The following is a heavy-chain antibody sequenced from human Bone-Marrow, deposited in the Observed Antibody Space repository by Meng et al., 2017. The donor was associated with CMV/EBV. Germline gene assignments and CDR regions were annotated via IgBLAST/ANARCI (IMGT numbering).Heavy chain of an antibody. V-gene: IGHV3-48*03. CDR3: AHIVVVNGGDAFDI. Sequence: GGSLRLSCAASGFTFSSYEMNWVRQAPGKGLEWVSYISSSGSTIYYADSVKGRFTISRDNAKNSLYLQMNSLRAEDTAVYYCAHIVVVNGGDAFDIWGQGTMVTVS. CDR2: ISSSGSTI. CDR1: GFTFSSYE. J-gene: IGHJ3*02. D-gene: IGHD2-21*01.